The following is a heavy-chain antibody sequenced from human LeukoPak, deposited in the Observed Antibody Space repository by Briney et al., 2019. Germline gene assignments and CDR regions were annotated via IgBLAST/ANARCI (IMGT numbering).Heavy chain of an antibody. J-gene: IGHJ4*02. CDR2: IYYSGST. V-gene: IGHV4-31*03. Sequence: PSQTPSLTCTVSGGSISSGGYYWSWIRQHLGKGLEWIGYIYYSGSTYYNPSLKSRVTISVDTSKNQFSLKLSSVTAADTAVYYCARSVEMATIQTFDYWGQGTLVTVSS. CDR1: GGSISSGGYY. CDR3: ARSVEMATIQTFDY. D-gene: IGHD5-24*01.